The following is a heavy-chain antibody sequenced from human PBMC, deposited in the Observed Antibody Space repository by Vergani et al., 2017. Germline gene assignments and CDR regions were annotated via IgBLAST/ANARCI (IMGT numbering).Heavy chain of an antibody. CDR3: ARQLSFDDSSGYYYNY. D-gene: IGHD3-22*01. V-gene: IGHV1-69*01. CDR1: GGPFSSYA. Sequence: QVQLVQTGAEVKKPGSSVKVSCKASGGPFSSYAIRWVRQAPGQWLEWMGGIIPIFGTAHYAQKFQGRVTITADESTSTAYMELSSLRSEDTAVYYCARQLSFDDSSGYYYNYWGQGTLVTVSS. CDR2: IIPIFGTA. J-gene: IGHJ4*02.